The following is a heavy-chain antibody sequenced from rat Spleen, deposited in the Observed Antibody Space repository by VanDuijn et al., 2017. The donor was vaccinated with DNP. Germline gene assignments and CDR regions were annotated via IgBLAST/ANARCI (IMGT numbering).Heavy chain of an antibody. CDR3: ARDQNGGFAY. V-gene: IGHV5-27*01. CDR1: GFTFSDYY. D-gene: IGHD4-1*01. J-gene: IGHJ3*01. Sequence: EVLVVDSGGGLVQPGGSLRLSCAASGFTFSDYYMSWVRQAPTTGLEWVASITSSGGSTYYPDSVKGRFTISRDNAKNTLYLQMNSLRSEDTATYYCARDQNGGFAYWGQGTLVTVSS. CDR2: ITSSGGST.